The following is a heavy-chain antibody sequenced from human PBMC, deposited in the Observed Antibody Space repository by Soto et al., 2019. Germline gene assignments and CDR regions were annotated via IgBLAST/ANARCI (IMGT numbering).Heavy chain of an antibody. D-gene: IGHD2-15*01. V-gene: IGHV3-23*01. CDR2: ISGSGGST. CDR1: GFTFSSYA. Sequence: EVQLLESGGGLVQPGGSLRLSCAASGFTFSSYAMSWVRQAPGKGLEWVSAISGSGGSTYYADSVKGRFTISRDNSKNTPYLQMNSLRAEDTAVYYCAKVGVLVVVAAGFDYWGQGTLVTVSS. J-gene: IGHJ4*02. CDR3: AKVGVLVVVAAGFDY.